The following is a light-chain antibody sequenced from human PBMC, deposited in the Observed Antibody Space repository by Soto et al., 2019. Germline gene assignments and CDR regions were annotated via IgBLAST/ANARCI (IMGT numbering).Light chain of an antibody. J-gene: IGKJ5*01. V-gene: IGKV3-20*01. CDR3: QQYDSSPIT. CDR1: QSVSSSY. Sequence: EIVLTQSPGTLSLSPGDRATLSCRASQSVSSSYLAWYQQKPGQAPRLLIYGASSRATGIPDRFSGSGSGTDFTLTISRLAPEDFAVYYCQQYDSSPITFGQGTRLEIK. CDR2: GAS.